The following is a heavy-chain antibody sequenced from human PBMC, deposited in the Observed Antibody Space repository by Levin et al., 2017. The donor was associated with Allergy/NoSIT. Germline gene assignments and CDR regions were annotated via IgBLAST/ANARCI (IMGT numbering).Heavy chain of an antibody. CDR3: ARTAYGMGV. V-gene: IGHV3-48*01. J-gene: IGHJ6*02. CDR2: ISRDSSTI. Sequence: GGSLRLSCEASGFTFSSYSMNWVRQAPGKGLESVSYISRDSSTIHYADSVKGRFTVSRDNAKNSVYLQMNSLRGDDTAVYYCARTAYGMGVWGQGTTVTVSS. CDR1: GFTFSSYS.